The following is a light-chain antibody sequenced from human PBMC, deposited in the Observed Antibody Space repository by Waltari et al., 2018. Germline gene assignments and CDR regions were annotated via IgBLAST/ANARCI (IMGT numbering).Light chain of an antibody. V-gene: IGLV2-14*03. CDR2: DVI. Sequence: QSALTQPASVSGSPGQSITISCTGTSSDVGGYNYVSWYQQHPGKAPKLSIYDVINRASGPSNRFSGSKSGNTAALTISGLQAEDEADYYCSSYISSSTLELFGGGTSLTVL. CDR1: SSDVGGYNY. CDR3: SSYISSSTLEL. J-gene: IGLJ2*01.